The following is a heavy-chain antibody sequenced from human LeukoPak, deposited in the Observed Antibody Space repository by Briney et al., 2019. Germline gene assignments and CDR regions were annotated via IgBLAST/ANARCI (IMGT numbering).Heavy chain of an antibody. Sequence: ASVKVSCKASGYTFTGYCMHWVRQAPGQGLEWMGWISAYNGNTNYAQKLQGRVTMTTDTSTSTAYMELRSLRSDDTAVYYCARDSGRGGHYDFWSGYYSYYYMDVWGKGTTVTVSS. CDR2: ISAYNGNT. D-gene: IGHD3-3*01. CDR3: ARDSGRGGHYDFWSGYYSYYYMDV. J-gene: IGHJ6*03. CDR1: GYTFTGYC. V-gene: IGHV1-18*04.